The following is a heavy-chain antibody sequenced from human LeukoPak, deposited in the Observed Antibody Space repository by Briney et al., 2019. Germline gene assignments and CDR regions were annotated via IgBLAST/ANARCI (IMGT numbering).Heavy chain of an antibody. CDR1: GGSISSSSYY. Sequence: SETLSLTCTVSGGSISSSSYYWGWIRQPPGKGLEWIGSIYYSGSTYYNPSLKSRVTISVDTSKNQFSLKLSSVTAADTAVYYCARVSGYAILDYWGQGTLVTVSS. CDR2: IYYSGST. V-gene: IGHV4-39*01. J-gene: IGHJ4*02. D-gene: IGHD5-12*01. CDR3: ARVSGYAILDY.